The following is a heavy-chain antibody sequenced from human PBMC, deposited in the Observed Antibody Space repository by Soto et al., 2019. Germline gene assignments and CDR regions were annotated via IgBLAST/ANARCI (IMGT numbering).Heavy chain of an antibody. CDR3: AKIQNTGIAAAGIFDY. D-gene: IGHD6-13*01. CDR1: GFTFSSYG. Sequence: QVQLVESGGGVVQPGRSLRLSCAASGFTFSSYGMHWVRQAPGKGLEWVAVISYDGSNKYYADSVKGGFTISRDNSKNTLYLQMNSLRAEDTAVYYCAKIQNTGIAAAGIFDYWGQGTLVTVSS. J-gene: IGHJ4*02. CDR2: ISYDGSNK. V-gene: IGHV3-30*18.